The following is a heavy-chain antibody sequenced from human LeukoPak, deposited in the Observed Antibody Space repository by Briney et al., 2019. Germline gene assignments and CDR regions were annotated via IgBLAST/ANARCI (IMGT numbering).Heavy chain of an antibody. CDR3: ARAPGSRRYGGNSDWYFDL. Sequence: ASVKVSCKASGGTFTSYYMHWVRQAPGQGLEWMGIINPSGGSTSYAQKFQGRVTMTRDTSTSTVYMELSSLRSEDTAVYYCARAPGSRRYGGNSDWYFDLWGRGTLVTVSS. J-gene: IGHJ2*01. CDR1: GGTFTSYY. D-gene: IGHD4-23*01. V-gene: IGHV1-46*01. CDR2: INPSGGST.